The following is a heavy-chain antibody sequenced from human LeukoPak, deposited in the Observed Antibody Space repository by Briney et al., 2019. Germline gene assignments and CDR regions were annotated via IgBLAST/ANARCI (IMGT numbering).Heavy chain of an antibody. V-gene: IGHV4-59*11. Sequence: PSETLSLTCTVSGGSISSHYWSWIRQPPGKGLEWIWYIYYSGSTNYNPSLKSRVTISVDTSKNQFSLKLSSVTAADTAVYYCARDTNPYYYDSSGYYVPGVFDIWGQGTMVTVSS. CDR1: GGSISSHY. CDR3: ARDTNPYYYDSSGYYVPGVFDI. J-gene: IGHJ3*02. CDR2: IYYSGST. D-gene: IGHD3-22*01.